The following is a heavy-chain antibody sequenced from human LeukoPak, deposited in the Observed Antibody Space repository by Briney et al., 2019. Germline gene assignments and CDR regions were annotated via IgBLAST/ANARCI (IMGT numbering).Heavy chain of an antibody. V-gene: IGHV1-2*02. Sequence: ASVKVSCKASGYTFIGYYMHLVRQAPGQGLEWMGWINPNSGGTNYAQKFQGRVTMTRDTSINTAYMELSRLRSDDTAVYYCARGHVTGPRWLQHAGLYYYYYLDVWGRGTTVTVSS. CDR3: ARGHVTGPRWLQHAGLYYYYYLDV. CDR2: INPNSGGT. CDR1: GYTFIGYY. D-gene: IGHD5-24*01. J-gene: IGHJ6*03.